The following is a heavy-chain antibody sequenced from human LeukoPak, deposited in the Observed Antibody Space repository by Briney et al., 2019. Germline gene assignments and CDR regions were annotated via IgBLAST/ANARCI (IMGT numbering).Heavy chain of an antibody. Sequence: ASVKVSCKASGYTFTSYDINWVRQATGQGLEWMGWMNPNSGNTGYAQKFQGRVTMTRNTSISTAYMELSSLRSGDTAVYYCARVRVVRGVITHNWFDPWGQGTLVTVSS. CDR2: MNPNSGNT. V-gene: IGHV1-8*01. J-gene: IGHJ5*02. D-gene: IGHD3-10*01. CDR3: ARVRVVRGVITHNWFDP. CDR1: GYTFTSYD.